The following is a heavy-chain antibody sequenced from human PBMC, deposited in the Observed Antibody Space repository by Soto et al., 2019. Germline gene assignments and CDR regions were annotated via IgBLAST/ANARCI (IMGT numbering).Heavy chain of an antibody. D-gene: IGHD3-16*02. CDR1: GFTLSRYA. CDR2: ISYDGTNK. V-gene: IGHV3-30-3*01. CDR3: ARAMIALGGVIEY. J-gene: IGHJ4*02. Sequence: QVHLVESGGGVVQPGRSLRLSCAASGFTLSRYAMYWVRQAPGKGLEWVTSISYDGTNKNYADSVKGRFTISRDNSKNMVYLQMNSLRAEDTAVYYCARAMIALGGVIEYWGQGTLVTVSS.